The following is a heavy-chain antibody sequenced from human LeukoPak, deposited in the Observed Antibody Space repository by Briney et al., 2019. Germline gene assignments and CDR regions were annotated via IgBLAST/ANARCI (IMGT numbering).Heavy chain of an antibody. CDR1: GGSISNKY. J-gene: IGHJ6*03. Sequence: SETLSLTCTVSGGSISNKYWSWIRQPPGKGLEWIGYIYYSGSTNYNPSLKSRVTISVDTSKNQFSLKLSSVTAADTAVYYCARSSGRDYYYYYMDVWGKGTTVTISS. CDR2: IYYSGST. CDR3: ARSSGRDYYYYYMDV. D-gene: IGHD6-19*01. V-gene: IGHV4-59*01.